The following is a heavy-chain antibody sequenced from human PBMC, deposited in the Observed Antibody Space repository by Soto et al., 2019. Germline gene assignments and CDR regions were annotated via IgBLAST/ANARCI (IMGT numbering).Heavy chain of an antibody. V-gene: IGHV3-30*04. D-gene: IGHD1-1*01. J-gene: IGHJ6*02. CDR2: ISHDGRNK. CDR1: GLTFSDYF. Sequence: QVQLVESGGGVVQPGSSLRLSCAASGLTFSDYFMHWVRQAPGKGLEWVAFISHDGRNKYYGDSVKGRFTISREISKETLYLQMSRLRTEDTAIYYCARYDALGHCTSSNCHVLGMDVWGQGTTVTVSS. CDR3: ARYDALGHCTSSNCHVLGMDV.